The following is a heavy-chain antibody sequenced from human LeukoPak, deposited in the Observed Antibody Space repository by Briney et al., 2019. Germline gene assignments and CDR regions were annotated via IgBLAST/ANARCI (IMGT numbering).Heavy chain of an antibody. V-gene: IGHV1-69*15. CDR3: ARDGLAITGTTGYFDF. J-gene: IGHJ4*02. Sequence: SVKVSCKASGGTFSSYAISWVRQAPGQGLEWMGRIIPIFGTANYAQKFQGRVTITADDSTGTVYMELSSLRSEDTAVYYCARDGLAITGTTGYFDFWGQGTLVTVSS. D-gene: IGHD1-7*01. CDR1: GGTFSSYA. CDR2: IIPIFGTA.